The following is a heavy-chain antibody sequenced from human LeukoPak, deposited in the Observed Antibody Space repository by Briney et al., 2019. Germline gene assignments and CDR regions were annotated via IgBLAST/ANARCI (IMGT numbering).Heavy chain of an antibody. D-gene: IGHD3-9*01. CDR3: ARVAHFDWLSRNYFDY. Sequence: SETLSLTCSVSGGSISSYYWSWIRRPPGKGLEWVGYIYYSGSTDYNPSLKSRVAISLDTPRNHFFLKVTSVTAADTAVYYCARVAHFDWLSRNYFDYWGQGTLVTVSS. V-gene: IGHV4-59*08. CDR2: IYYSGST. J-gene: IGHJ4*02. CDR1: GGSISSYY.